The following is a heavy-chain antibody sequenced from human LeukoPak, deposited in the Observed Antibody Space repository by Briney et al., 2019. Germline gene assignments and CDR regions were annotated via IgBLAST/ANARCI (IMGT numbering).Heavy chain of an antibody. CDR2: IRPDGDRT. CDR1: GFTFSTYA. V-gene: IGHV3-23*01. CDR3: AREQSGTRGWYTVDY. J-gene: IGHJ4*02. D-gene: IGHD6-19*01. Sequence: PGGSLRLSCAASGFTFSTYAITWVRQGPGKGLQWVSAIRPDGDRTYYANSVRGRFTISRDNSKDTVYLQINGLRVEDTAVYYCAREQSGTRGWYTVDYWGQGTLVTVSS.